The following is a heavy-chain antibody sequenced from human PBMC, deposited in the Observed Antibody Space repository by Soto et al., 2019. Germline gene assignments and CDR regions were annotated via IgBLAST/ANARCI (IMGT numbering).Heavy chain of an antibody. Sequence: SETLSLTCTVFRVSIRSYYWSWIRQPPGGGLEWIGYIYYSGSTNYNPSLKSRVTISVDTSKNQFSLKLSSVTAADTAVYYCARQDSSGWYSSSSFAGYYGMDVWGQGTTVT. D-gene: IGHD6-19*01. CDR3: ARQDSSGWYSSSSFAGYYGMDV. V-gene: IGHV4-59*08. J-gene: IGHJ6*01. CDR1: RVSIRSYY. CDR2: IYYSGST.